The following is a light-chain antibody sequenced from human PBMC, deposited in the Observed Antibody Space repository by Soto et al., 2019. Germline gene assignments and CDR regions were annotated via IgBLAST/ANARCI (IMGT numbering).Light chain of an antibody. Sequence: DIQMTQSPSSVSASVGDRVTITCRASQGSSSWLAWYQQKPGTAPNLLISAASSLQSGVPSRFSGSGSGTDFTLIISNLQPEDFAIYYCQQANSFPLTFGGGTKAEIK. CDR1: QGSSSW. V-gene: IGKV1-12*01. CDR3: QQANSFPLT. J-gene: IGKJ4*01. CDR2: AAS.